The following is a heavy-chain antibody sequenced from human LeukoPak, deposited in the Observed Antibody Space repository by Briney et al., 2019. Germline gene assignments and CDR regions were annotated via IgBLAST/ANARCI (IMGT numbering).Heavy chain of an antibody. CDR2: ISSSSSYI. CDR3: ARDTVAGPTTFDY. Sequence: GGSLRLSCVPSGFTFSSYSMNWVRQAPGKGPEWVSSISSSSSYIYYADSVKGRFTISRDNAKNSLYLQMNSLRAEDTAVYYCARDTVAGPTTFDYWGQGTLVTVSS. J-gene: IGHJ4*02. D-gene: IGHD6-19*01. V-gene: IGHV3-21*01. CDR1: GFTFSSYS.